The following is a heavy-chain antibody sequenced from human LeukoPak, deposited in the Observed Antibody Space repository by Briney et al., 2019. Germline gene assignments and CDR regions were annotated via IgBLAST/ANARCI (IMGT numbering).Heavy chain of an antibody. Sequence: PGGSLRLSCAASGFIFSTYWMHWVRQAPGKGLVWVSRMNSDGSSISYADSVKGRFTISRDNAKNTLYLQMNNLRPEDTAVYYCVPQEDCSRTTCQFDYWGQGTLVTVFS. D-gene: IGHD2-2*01. CDR3: VPQEDCSRTTCQFDY. V-gene: IGHV3-74*01. J-gene: IGHJ4*02. CDR1: GFIFSTYW. CDR2: MNSDGSSI.